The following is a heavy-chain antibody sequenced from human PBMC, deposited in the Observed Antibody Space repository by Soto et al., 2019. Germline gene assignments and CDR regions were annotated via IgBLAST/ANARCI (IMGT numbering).Heavy chain of an antibody. J-gene: IGHJ6*02. Sequence: QVQLVQSGAEVKKPGSSVKVSCKASGGTFSSYTISWVRQAPGQGLEWMGRIIPILGIAHYAQKFQGRVTITTDKAARTGNVELRRLRSEDKAVYYCARSYYSGSGRGYYDGMDAWGQGTTVTVSS. CDR2: IIPILGIA. V-gene: IGHV1-69*02. D-gene: IGHD3-10*01. CDR1: GGTFSSYT. CDR3: ARSYYSGSGRGYYDGMDA.